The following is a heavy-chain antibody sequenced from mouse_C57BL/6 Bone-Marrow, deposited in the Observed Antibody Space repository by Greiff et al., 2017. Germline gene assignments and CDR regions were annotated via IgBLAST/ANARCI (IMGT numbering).Heavy chain of an antibody. J-gene: IGHJ1*03. CDR2: ISSGGSYT. CDR3: ARSYEYCYGSSGWYFDV. V-gene: IGHV5-6*01. Sequence: EVMLVESGGDLVKPGGSLKLSCAASGFTFSSYGMSLVRQTPAKRLEWVAPISSGGSYTYYPNSVWGRFTIARENAKRTLYVQMSSLKSEDTAIYYCARSYEYCYGSSGWYFDVWGRGTTATVSS. CDR1: GFTFSSYG. D-gene: IGHD1-1*01.